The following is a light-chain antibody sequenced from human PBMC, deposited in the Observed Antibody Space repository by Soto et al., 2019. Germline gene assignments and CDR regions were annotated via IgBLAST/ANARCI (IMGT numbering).Light chain of an antibody. J-gene: IGKJ3*01. CDR2: DAS. Sequence: EIVLTQSPGTLSLSPGERATLSCSASQSVRQNNLNWYQQKPGQAPRLLIYDASTRATGIPERCSGSGSGTDFTLTISSLAPEDFVVYYCQQRTNYEITFGPGTKVDIK. V-gene: IGKV3D-20*02. CDR1: QSVRQNN. CDR3: QQRTNYEIT.